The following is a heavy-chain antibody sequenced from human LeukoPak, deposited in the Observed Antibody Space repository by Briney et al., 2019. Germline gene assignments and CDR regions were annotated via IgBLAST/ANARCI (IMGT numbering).Heavy chain of an antibody. CDR3: AKAAAGICSGARCYYFDS. Sequence: AGGSLRLSCAASGFTFTTYAMSWVRQTPGKGLEWVSTFSGSVDTTYHADSVKGRFTISRDNSKNTVYLQMNSLRAEDTAVYYCAKAAAGICSGARCYYFDSWGQGTPVTVSS. J-gene: IGHJ4*02. CDR2: FSGSVDTT. D-gene: IGHD2-15*01. CDR1: GFTFTTYA. V-gene: IGHV3-23*01.